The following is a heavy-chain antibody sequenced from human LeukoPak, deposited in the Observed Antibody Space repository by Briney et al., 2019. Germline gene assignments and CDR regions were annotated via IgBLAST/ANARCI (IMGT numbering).Heavy chain of an antibody. CDR1: GFTFSSYW. CDR3: ARFETMIVAFDY. D-gene: IGHD3-22*01. V-gene: IGHV3-7*01. J-gene: IGHJ4*02. CDR2: IKQDGSEK. Sequence: GGSLRLSCAASGFTFSSYWISWVRQAPGKGLEWVANIKQDGSEKYYVDSVKGRFTISRDNAKNSLYLQMNSLRAEDTAVYYCARFETMIVAFDYWGQGTLVTVSS.